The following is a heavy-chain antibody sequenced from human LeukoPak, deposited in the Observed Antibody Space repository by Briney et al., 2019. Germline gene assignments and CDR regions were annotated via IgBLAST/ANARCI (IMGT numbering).Heavy chain of an antibody. V-gene: IGHV6-1*01. CDR2: TYYRSKWYT. CDR1: GDSVSSSSAS. CDR3: ARDPGWEYLHAFDI. Sequence: SQTLSLTCAISGDSVSSSSASWTWIRQSPSRGLEWLGRTYYRSKWYTEYAGSVRGRITINADTSKNQFSLQLYSVTPDDTAVYYCARDPGWEYLHAFDIWGQGTMVTVSS. J-gene: IGHJ3*02. D-gene: IGHD1-26*01.